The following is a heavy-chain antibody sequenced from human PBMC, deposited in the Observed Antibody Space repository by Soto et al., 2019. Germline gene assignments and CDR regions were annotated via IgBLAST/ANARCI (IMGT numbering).Heavy chain of an antibody. CDR1: VYSFSCYG. D-gene: IGHD3-22*01. CDR2: INPSDGNR. CDR3: ARDRLRGYDSSGFYS. J-gene: IGHJ4*02. Sequence: ASVTVSCKASVYSFSCYGSNWVRQAPGQGLEWMGWINPSDGNRNFAQKFEDRVTMTTATSTNTVFLELRSLKSDDTAIYYCARDRLRGYDSSGFYSWGQGTMVTVSS. V-gene: IGHV1-18*01.